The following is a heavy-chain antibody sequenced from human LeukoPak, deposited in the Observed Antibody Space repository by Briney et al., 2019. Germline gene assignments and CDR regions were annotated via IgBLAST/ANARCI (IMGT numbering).Heavy chain of an antibody. V-gene: IGHV4-59*12. Sequence: PSETLSLTCTVSGGSISSYYWSWIRQPPGKGLEWIGYIYYSGSTNYNPSLKSRVTISVDTSENQFSLKLSSVTAADTAVYYCARAVPGNWFDPWGQGTLVTVSS. D-gene: IGHD6-19*01. CDR1: GGSISSYY. CDR3: ARAVPGNWFDP. J-gene: IGHJ5*02. CDR2: IYYSGST.